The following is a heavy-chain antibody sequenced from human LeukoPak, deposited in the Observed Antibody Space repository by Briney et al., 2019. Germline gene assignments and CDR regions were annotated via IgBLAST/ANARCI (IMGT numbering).Heavy chain of an antibody. CDR1: GFTFSSYG. D-gene: IGHD3-16*01. CDR3: AKDQVGGMITFGGPDH. CDR2: IRYDGSNK. J-gene: IGHJ4*02. V-gene: IGHV3-30*02. Sequence: GGSLRLSCAASGFTFSSYGMHWVRQAPGKGLEWVAFIRYDGSNKYYADSVKGRFTISRDNSKNTLYLQMNSLRAEDTAVYYCAKDQVGGMITFGGPDHWGQGTLVTVSS.